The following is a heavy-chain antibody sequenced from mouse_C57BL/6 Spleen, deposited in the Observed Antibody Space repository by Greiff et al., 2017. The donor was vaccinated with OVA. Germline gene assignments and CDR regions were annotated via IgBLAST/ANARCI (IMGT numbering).Heavy chain of an antibody. CDR2: ISSGSSTI. V-gene: IGHV5-17*01. J-gene: IGHJ4*01. D-gene: IGHD3-1*01. CDR1: GFTFSDYG. Sequence: EVQVVESGGGLVKPGGSLKLSCAASGFTFSDYGMHWVRQAPEKGLEWVAYISSGSSTIYYADTVKGRFTISRDNAKNTLFLQMTSLRSEDTAMYYCARSGGLYAMDYWGQGTSVTVSS. CDR3: ARSGGLYAMDY.